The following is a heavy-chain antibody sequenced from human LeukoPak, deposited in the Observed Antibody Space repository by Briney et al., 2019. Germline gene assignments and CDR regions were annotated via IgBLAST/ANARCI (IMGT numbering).Heavy chain of an antibody. D-gene: IGHD3-22*01. J-gene: IGHJ4*02. CDR2: IYYSGST. CDR3: ARRAHYYDSSGEADY. V-gene: IGHV4-39*01. CDR1: GGSISSSSYY. Sequence: SETLSLTCTVSGGSISSSSYYWGWIRQPPGKGLEWIGSIYYSGSTYYNPSLRSRVTISVDTSKNQFSLRLSSVTAADTAVYYCARRAHYYDSSGEADYWGQGSLVTISS.